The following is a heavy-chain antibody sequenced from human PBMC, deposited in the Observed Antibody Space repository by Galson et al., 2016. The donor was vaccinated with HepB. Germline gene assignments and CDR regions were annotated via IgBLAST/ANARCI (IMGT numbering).Heavy chain of an antibody. D-gene: IGHD1-14*01. Sequence: PALVKPTQTLTLTCTFSGFSLSTGGEGVSWVRQPPGQAPEWLAIIYWDGDKRYSPSLRSRLTISKDTSTNRVVLKMTKMYPKDTGTYFCAHSGGSGRYHAGLDVWGQGTTVTVSS. J-gene: IGHJ6*02. CDR2: IYWDGDK. CDR3: AHSGGSGRYHAGLDV. CDR1: GFSLSTGGEG. V-gene: IGHV2-5*08.